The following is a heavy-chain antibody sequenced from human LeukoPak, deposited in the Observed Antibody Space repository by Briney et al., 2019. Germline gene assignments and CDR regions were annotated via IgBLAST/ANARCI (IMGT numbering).Heavy chain of an antibody. J-gene: IGHJ4*02. CDR2: IISTGDNT. Sequence: GGSLRLSCTASGFTFSSYAMAWVRQAPGKGLDWVSTIISTGDNTYYADSVKGRFTISRDNSRNTLFLQMSGLRAEDTAVYYCAKGETYIVVTSTSDSWGQGTLVTVSS. V-gene: IGHV3-23*01. D-gene: IGHD2-21*02. CDR3: AKGETYIVVTSTSDS. CDR1: GFTFSSYA.